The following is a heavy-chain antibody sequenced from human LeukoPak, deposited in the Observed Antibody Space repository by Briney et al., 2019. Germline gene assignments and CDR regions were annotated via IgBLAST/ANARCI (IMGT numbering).Heavy chain of an antibody. CDR2: IDSDGGGI. V-gene: IGHV3-74*01. J-gene: IGHJ3*02. CDR3: ARAGVAGGFDI. Sequence: GGTLRLSCAVSGFTLSNSWIHWVRQAPGKGLVWVSRIDSDGGGIIYADSVEGRFTIFRDNGKNMVYLHMNSLRGEDTAVYYCARAGVAGGFDIWGQGTMVTVSS. CDR1: GFTLSNSW. D-gene: IGHD2-15*01.